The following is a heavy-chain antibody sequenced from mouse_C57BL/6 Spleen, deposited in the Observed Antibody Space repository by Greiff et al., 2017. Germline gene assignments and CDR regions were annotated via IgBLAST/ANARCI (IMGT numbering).Heavy chain of an antibody. D-gene: IGHD4-1*01. CDR3: AHTLVY. CDR2: IDPSDSYT. V-gene: IGHV1-59*01. Sequence: QVQLQQPGAELVRPGTSVKLSCKASGYTFTSYWMHWVKQRPGQGLEWIGVIDPSDSYTNYNQKFKGKATLTVDTSSSTAYMQLSSLTSEDSAVYYCAHTLVYWGKGTLVTVSA. J-gene: IGHJ3*01. CDR1: GYTFTSYW.